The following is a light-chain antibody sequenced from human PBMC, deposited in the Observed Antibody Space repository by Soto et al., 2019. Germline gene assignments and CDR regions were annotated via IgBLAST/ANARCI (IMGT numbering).Light chain of an antibody. J-gene: IGLJ1*01. CDR1: SSDVGGYNY. Sequence: QSVLTQPASVSGSPGQSITISCTGTSSDVGGYNYVSWYQQLPGKAPKLMIYDVSNRPSGVSNRFSGSKSGNTASLTISGLQAEDEADYYCSSYTSSSTLPYVFGTGTKVTVL. CDR2: DVS. V-gene: IGLV2-14*01. CDR3: SSYTSSSTLPYV.